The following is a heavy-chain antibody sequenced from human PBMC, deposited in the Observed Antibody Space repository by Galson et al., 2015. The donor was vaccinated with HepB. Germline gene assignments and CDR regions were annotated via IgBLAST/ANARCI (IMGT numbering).Heavy chain of an antibody. CDR1: GFTFSGSA. V-gene: IGHV3-73*01. J-gene: IGHJ4*02. D-gene: IGHD2-2*01. CDR2: IGSRANNYAT. Sequence: SLRLSCAGSGFTFSGSAMHWVRQTSGKGLEWIGRIGSRANNYATAYKASVKGRFTISRDDSKKTAYLQMNSLRTEDPAVYYCTRLVDLSGYSSSWGQGTLVTVSS. CDR3: TRLVDLSGYSSS.